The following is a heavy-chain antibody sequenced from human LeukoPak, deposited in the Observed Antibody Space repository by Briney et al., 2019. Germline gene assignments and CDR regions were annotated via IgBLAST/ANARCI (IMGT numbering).Heavy chain of an antibody. CDR3: ARKYSYGRAGNFDY. CDR2: INWNGGST. J-gene: IGHJ4*02. D-gene: IGHD5-18*01. CDR1: GFTFDDYD. Sequence: GGSLRLSCAASGFTFDDYDMSWVRQAPGKGLEWVSGINWNGGSTGYADSVKGRFTISRDNAKNSLYLQVNSLRAEDTAFYYCARKYSYGRAGNFDYWGQGTLVTVSS. V-gene: IGHV3-20*04.